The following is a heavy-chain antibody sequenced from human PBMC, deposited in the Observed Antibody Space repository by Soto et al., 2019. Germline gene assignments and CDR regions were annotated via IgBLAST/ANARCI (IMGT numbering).Heavy chain of an antibody. CDR1: GGSISSYY. Sequence: PSETLSLTCTVSGGSISSYYWSWIRQPPGKGLEWIGYIYYSGSTNYNPSLKSRVTISVHTSKNQFSLKLSSVTAADTAVYYCARLGGSGSYYNGPFDYWGQGTLVTVSS. D-gene: IGHD3-10*01. V-gene: IGHV4-59*08. CDR2: IYYSGST. J-gene: IGHJ4*02. CDR3: ARLGGSGSYYNGPFDY.